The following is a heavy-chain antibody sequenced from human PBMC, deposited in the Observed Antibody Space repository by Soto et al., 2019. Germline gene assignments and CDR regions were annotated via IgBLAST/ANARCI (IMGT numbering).Heavy chain of an antibody. CDR2: ISAYNGNT. Sequence: ASVKVSCKASGYTFTSYGISWVRRAPGQGLEWMGWISAYNGNTNYAQKLQGRVAMTTDTSTSTAYMELRSLRSDDTAVYYCARSYYNAPHFDYWGQGTLVTVSS. V-gene: IGHV1-18*01. J-gene: IGHJ4*02. CDR1: GYTFTSYG. CDR3: ARSYYNAPHFDY. D-gene: IGHD3-10*01.